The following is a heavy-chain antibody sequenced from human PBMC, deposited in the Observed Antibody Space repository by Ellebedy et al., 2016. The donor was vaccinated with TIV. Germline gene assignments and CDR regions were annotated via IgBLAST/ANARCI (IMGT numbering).Heavy chain of an antibody. Sequence: MPSETLSLTCAVSNGSISSRNWWSWVRQPPGKGLEWIGEIYHSGSTNYNPSLKSRVTMSVDKSKNQFSLKLSSVTAADTAVYYCAREYSSAEGFDYWGQGTLVTVSS. CDR3: AREYSSAEGFDY. J-gene: IGHJ4*02. CDR2: IYHSGST. D-gene: IGHD6-25*01. V-gene: IGHV4-4*02. CDR1: NGSISSRNW.